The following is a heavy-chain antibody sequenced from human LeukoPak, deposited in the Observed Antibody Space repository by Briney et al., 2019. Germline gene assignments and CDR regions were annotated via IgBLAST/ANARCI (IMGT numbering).Heavy chain of an antibody. V-gene: IGHV4-30-2*01. CDR1: GGSISSGGYY. Sequence: SQTLSLTCTVSGGSISSGGYYWSWIRQPPGKGLEWIGYIYHSGSTYYNPSLKSRVTISVDRSKNQFSLKLSSVTAADTAVYYCAREPKTKEYYDFWSGTKGDAFDIWGQGTMVTVSS. CDR2: IYHSGST. J-gene: IGHJ3*02. D-gene: IGHD3-3*01. CDR3: AREPKTKEYYDFWSGTKGDAFDI.